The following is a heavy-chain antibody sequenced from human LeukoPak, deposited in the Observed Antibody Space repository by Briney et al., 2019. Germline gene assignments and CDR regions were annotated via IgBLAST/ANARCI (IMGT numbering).Heavy chain of an antibody. CDR2: ISDSGGSP. CDR1: GFTFSSYV. D-gene: IGHD6-19*01. CDR3: ARRSGIAVAGAFDY. Sequence: PGGSLRLSCTASGFTFSSYVMSWVRQAPGKGLEWVSTISDSGGSPYYADFVKGRFTISRDNSKNTLYLQMNSLRAEDTAVYYCARRSGIAVAGAFDYWGQGTLVTVSS. V-gene: IGHV3-23*01. J-gene: IGHJ4*02.